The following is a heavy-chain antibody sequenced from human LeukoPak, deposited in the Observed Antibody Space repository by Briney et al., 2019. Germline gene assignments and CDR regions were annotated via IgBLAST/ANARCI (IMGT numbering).Heavy chain of an antibody. CDR2: ISYDGSNK. V-gene: IGHV3-30*18. CDR1: GFTFSSYG. CDR3: AKDGGSYDYGDKVGAFDT. Sequence: GGSLRLSCAASGFTFSSYGMHWVRQAPGKGLEWVAVISYDGSNKYYADSVKGRFTISRDNSKNTLYLQMNSLRAEDTAVYYCAKDGGSYDYGDKVGAFDTWGQGTMVTVSS. D-gene: IGHD4-17*01. J-gene: IGHJ3*02.